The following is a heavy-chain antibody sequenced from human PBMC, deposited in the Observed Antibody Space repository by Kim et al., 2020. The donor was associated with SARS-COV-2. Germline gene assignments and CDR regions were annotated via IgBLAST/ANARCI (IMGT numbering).Heavy chain of an antibody. J-gene: IGHJ5*02. Sequence: SETLSLTCAVYGGSFSGYYWSWIRQPPGKGLEWIGEINHSGSTNYNPSLKSRVTISVDTSKNQFSLKLSSVTAADTAVYYCARTPNYYGSGSNYWFDPWGQGTLVTVSS. CDR1: GGSFSGYY. CDR3: ARTPNYYGSGSNYWFDP. D-gene: IGHD3-10*01. CDR2: INHSGST. V-gene: IGHV4-34*01.